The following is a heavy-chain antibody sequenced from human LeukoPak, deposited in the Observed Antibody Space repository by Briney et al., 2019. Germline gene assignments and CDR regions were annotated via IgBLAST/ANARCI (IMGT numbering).Heavy chain of an antibody. V-gene: IGHV3-64*01. Sequence: SGGSLRLSCAASGFTFSTYAMHWVRQAPGKGLEYVSAITTNGGSTYYANSVKGRFTISRDNSKNTLYLQMNSLRAEGTAAYYCAKGHRLCTSGNCNSQVDYWGHGTLVTASS. CDR3: AKGHRLCTSGNCNSQVDY. CDR2: ITTNGGST. J-gene: IGHJ4*01. CDR1: GFTFSTYA. D-gene: IGHD2-15*01.